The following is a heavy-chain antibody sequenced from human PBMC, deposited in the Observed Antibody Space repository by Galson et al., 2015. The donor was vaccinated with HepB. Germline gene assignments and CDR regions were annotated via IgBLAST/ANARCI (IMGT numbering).Heavy chain of an antibody. D-gene: IGHD4-17*01. CDR3: ARDFAVVGGDYYFDY. CDR1: GGTFSSYA. Sequence: SVTVSCKASGGTFSSYAISWVRQAPGQGLEWMGGIIPIFGTANYAQKFQGRVTITADESTSTAYMELSSLRSEDTAVYYCARDFAVVGGDYYFDYWGQRTLVTVSS. CDR2: IIPIFGTA. J-gene: IGHJ4*02. V-gene: IGHV1-69*13.